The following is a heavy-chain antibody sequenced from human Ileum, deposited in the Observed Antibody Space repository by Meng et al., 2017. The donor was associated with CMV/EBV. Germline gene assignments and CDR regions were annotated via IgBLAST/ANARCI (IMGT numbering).Heavy chain of an antibody. CDR1: EFTFSDYS. CDR3: ARESQYDFWSGYGY. D-gene: IGHD3-3*01. Sequence: GGSLRLSCAASEFTFSDYSMNWVRQAPGKGLEWVSSISSSGSNIYYADSVKGRFTISRDNAQNSLYLQMNSLRADDTAVYYCARESQYDFWSGYGYWGQGTLVTVSS. V-gene: IGHV3-21*04. CDR2: ISSSGSNI. J-gene: IGHJ4*02.